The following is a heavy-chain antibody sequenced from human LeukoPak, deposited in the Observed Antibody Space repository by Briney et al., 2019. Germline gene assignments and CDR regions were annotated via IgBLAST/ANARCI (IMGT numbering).Heavy chain of an antibody. J-gene: IGHJ6*03. V-gene: IGHV4-4*07. Sequence: SETLSLTCTVSGGHIGSYYWSWIRQSAGKGLEWIGRIHTSENTDYNPSLKSRVTMSVDMSTSQFSLRLTSVTAADTAVYYCAREGDYGDYSKSFYYMDVWGKGTTVTVSS. D-gene: IGHD4-17*01. CDR2: IHTSENT. CDR3: AREGDYGDYSKSFYYMDV. CDR1: GGHIGSYY.